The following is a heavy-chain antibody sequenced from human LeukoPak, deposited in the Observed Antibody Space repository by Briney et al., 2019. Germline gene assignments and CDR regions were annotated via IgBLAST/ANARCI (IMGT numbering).Heavy chain of an antibody. CDR1: GLTFSDYS. V-gene: IGHV3-21*01. D-gene: IGHD5-18*01. Sequence: PGGSLRLSCAASGLTFSDYSMNWVRQAPGKGLVWVSSITSSSTYIYYADSVKGRFTISRDNAKNSLYLQMNSLRAEDTAVYYCARDLVERGFNYGRCDYWGQGTLVTVSS. CDR3: ARDLVERGFNYGRCDY. J-gene: IGHJ4*02. CDR2: ITSSSTYI.